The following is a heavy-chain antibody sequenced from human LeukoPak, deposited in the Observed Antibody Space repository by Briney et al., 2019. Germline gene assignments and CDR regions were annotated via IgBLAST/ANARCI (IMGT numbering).Heavy chain of an antibody. D-gene: IGHD5-18*01. J-gene: IGHJ4*02. CDR2: ISSSSSYM. CDR3: AKLGEGGYSYDYLPYYFDY. Sequence: PGGSLRLSCAASGFTFSSYSMNWVRQAPGKGLEWVSSISSSSSYMYYADSVKGRFTISRDNSKNTLYLQMNSLRAEDTAVYYCAKLGEGGYSYDYLPYYFDYWGQGTLVTVSS. V-gene: IGHV3-21*01. CDR1: GFTFSSYS.